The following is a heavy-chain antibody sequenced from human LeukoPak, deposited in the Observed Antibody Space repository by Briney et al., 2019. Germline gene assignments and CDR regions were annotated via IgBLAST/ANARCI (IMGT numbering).Heavy chain of an antibody. CDR3: ARVRSVAAAGPRGYGMDV. CDR1: GYSFPSYG. J-gene: IGHJ6*02. CDR2: ISAYNGNT. D-gene: IGHD6-13*01. V-gene: IGHV1-18*01. Sequence: GASVKVSCKASGYSFPSYGISWVRQAPGQGLEWMGWISAYNGNTNYAQKLQGRVTMTTDTSTSTAYMELRSLRSDDTAVYYCARVRSVAAAGPRGYGMDVWGQGTTVTVSS.